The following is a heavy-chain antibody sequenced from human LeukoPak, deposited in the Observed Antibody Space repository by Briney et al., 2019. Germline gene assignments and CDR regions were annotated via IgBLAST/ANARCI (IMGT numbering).Heavy chain of an antibody. CDR2: IFYSGST. CDR1: GASISSYY. D-gene: IGHD6-13*01. V-gene: IGHV4-59*01. J-gene: IGHJ4*02. CDR3: ASGPYPAAGTDHQFDY. Sequence: SETLSLTCTVSGASISSYYWSWIRQSPGKGLEWIGYIFYSGSTLYSPSLQSRVTISVDTSKNQFSLRLTSVTAADTAVYYCASGPYPAAGTDHQFDYWGQGTLVTVSS.